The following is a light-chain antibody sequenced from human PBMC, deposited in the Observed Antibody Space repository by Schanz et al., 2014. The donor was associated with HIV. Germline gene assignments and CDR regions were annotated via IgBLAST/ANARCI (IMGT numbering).Light chain of an antibody. CDR2: GAS. J-gene: IGKJ2*01. CDR1: QSVSSSY. Sequence: EIVMTQSPATLSVTPGERATLSCRASQSVSSSYFAWYQQKPGQAPRLLIYGASTRATGIPARFSGSGSGTEFTLTISSLQPDDLATYYCEQYKSRAPFTFGQGTRLEIK. V-gene: IGKV3-15*01. CDR3: EQYKSRAPFT.